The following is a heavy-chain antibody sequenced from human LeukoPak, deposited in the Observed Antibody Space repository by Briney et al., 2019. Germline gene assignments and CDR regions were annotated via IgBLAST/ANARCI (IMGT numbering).Heavy chain of an antibody. D-gene: IGHD1-1*01. Sequence: GGSLLLSCSASGFTFTSHVMHWVRRAPGKGLQYVSGISMNVQTTYYAGSVKGRFTISRDSSKNTVYLQMNSLTAEDTAVYYCVREGLERRTNFDYWGQGTLVSVSS. CDR2: ISMNVQTT. CDR1: GFTFTSHV. V-gene: IGHV3-64D*06. CDR3: VREGLERRTNFDY. J-gene: IGHJ4*02.